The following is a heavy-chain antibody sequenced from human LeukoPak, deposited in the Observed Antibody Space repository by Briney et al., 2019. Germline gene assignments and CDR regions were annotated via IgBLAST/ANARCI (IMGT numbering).Heavy chain of an antibody. J-gene: IGHJ6*02. Sequence: GGSLRLSCAASGFTFSSYAMHWVRQAPGKGLERVAVISYGGSNKYYADSVKGRFTISRDNSKNTQYLQMNSLRAEDTAVYYCASGRIAAVNYYYYYGMDVWGQGTTVTVSS. CDR2: ISYGGSNK. V-gene: IGHV3-30-3*01. CDR3: ASGRIAAVNYYYYYGMDV. CDR1: GFTFSSYA. D-gene: IGHD6-13*01.